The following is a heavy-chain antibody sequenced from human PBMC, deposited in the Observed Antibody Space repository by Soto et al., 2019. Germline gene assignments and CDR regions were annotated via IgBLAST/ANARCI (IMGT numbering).Heavy chain of an antibody. CDR2: ISWNSGSI. Sequence: GGSLRLSCAASGFTFDDYAMHWVRLTPGKGLEWAASISWNSGSIGYSDSVKGRFIISRDNAKNSLYLQMTSLRPEDTALYYCARGGHIAVVTASFDYWGQGTLVTVSS. J-gene: IGHJ4*02. CDR3: ARGGHIAVVTASFDY. V-gene: IGHV3-9*01. D-gene: IGHD2-21*02. CDR1: GFTFDDYA.